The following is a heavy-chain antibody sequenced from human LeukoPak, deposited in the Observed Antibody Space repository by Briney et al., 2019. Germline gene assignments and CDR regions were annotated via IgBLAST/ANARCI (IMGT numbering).Heavy chain of an antibody. CDR3: ARVQNYYDSSGYYYDY. CDR2: IIPIFGTA. CDR1: GGTFSSYA. V-gene: IGHV1-69*05. Sequence: ASVKVSCKASGGTFSSYAISWVRQAPGQGLEWMGGIIPIFGTANYAQKFQGRVTITTDESTSTAYMELSSLRSEDTAVYYCARVQNYYDSSGYYYDYWGQGTLVTVSS. J-gene: IGHJ4*02. D-gene: IGHD3-22*01.